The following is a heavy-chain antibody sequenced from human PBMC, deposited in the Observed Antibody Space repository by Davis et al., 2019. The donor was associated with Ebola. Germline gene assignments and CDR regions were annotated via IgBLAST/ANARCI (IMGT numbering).Heavy chain of an antibody. CDR1: GFTFSSYA. J-gene: IGHJ4*02. Sequence: GESLKISCAASGFTFSSYAMSWVRQAPGKGLEWVSSISGSGGSTYSADSVKGRFTISSDNSQNTLYMQMNSLRAEDTAVYYCAKPPNNIVGAIYYFDYWGQGTLVTVSS. CDR3: AKPPNNIVGAIYYFDY. D-gene: IGHD1-26*01. V-gene: IGHV3-23*01. CDR2: ISGSGGST.